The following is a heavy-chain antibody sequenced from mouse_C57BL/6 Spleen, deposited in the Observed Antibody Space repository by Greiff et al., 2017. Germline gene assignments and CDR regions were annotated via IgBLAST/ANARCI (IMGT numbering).Heavy chain of an antibody. CDR2: INPSNGGN. D-gene: IGHD1-1*01. V-gene: IGHV1-53*01. Sequence: QVQLQQPGTELVKPGASVKLSCKASGYTFTSYWMHWVKQRPGPGLEWIGIINPSNGGNNYNEKFKSKATLTVDKSSSTAYMQLSSLTSEDSAVYYCARSYYGSSPYFDYWGQGTTLTVSS. CDR3: ARSYYGSSPYFDY. CDR1: GYTFTSYW. J-gene: IGHJ2*01.